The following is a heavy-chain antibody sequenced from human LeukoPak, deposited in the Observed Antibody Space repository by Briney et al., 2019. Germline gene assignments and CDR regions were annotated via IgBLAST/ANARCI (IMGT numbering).Heavy chain of an antibody. CDR1: GLSFSNYW. J-gene: IGHJ4*02. CDR2: TNSDGSTV. V-gene: IGHV3-74*01. D-gene: IGHD3-16*01. Sequence: GGSLRLSCEASGLSFSNYWMHWVRQAPGKGLVWVARTNSDGSTVYYADSVKGRFTISRDNAKTILFLRMNSLRAEEPAVYYCGRAYTYLRLGHQWGEGTRLSVS. CDR3: GRAYTYLRLGHQ.